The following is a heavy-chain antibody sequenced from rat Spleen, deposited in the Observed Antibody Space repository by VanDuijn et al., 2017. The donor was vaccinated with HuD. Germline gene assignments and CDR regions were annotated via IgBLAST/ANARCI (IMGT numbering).Heavy chain of an antibody. CDR1: GFTFSDYG. Sequence: EVQLVESGGGLVQPGRSLKLSCVASGFTFSDYGMAWVRQAPTKGLEWVATISYGDGSGHSSTYYRDSVKGRFTISRDNAKSTLSLQLDSLRSEDTATYYCARRHYGYTDYFDYWGQGVMVTVSS. CDR2: ISYGDGSGHSST. D-gene: IGHD1-9*01. CDR3: ARRHYGYTDYFDY. V-gene: IGHV5-29*01. J-gene: IGHJ2*01.